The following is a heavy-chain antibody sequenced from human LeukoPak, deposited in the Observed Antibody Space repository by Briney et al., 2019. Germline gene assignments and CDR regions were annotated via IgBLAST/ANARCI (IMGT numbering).Heavy chain of an antibody. V-gene: IGHV3-23*01. CDR2: IRGGGTST. D-gene: IGHD4-17*01. CDR3: ARDPNGDYIGAFDFQR. CDR1: GFTFSNYA. J-gene: IGHJ1*01. Sequence: GGSLRLSCVGSGFTFSNYAMMWVRQTQGKRLEWVSAIRGGGTSTFYADSVKGRFTIFRDNFKNTVYLQMNNLRADDSAVYYCARDPNGDYIGAFDFQRWGLGTQVTVSS.